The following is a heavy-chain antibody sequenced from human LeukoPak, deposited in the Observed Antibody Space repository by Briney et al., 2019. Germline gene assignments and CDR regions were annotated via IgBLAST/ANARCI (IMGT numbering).Heavy chain of an antibody. CDR1: GFTFSNAW. V-gene: IGHV3-15*01. J-gene: IGHJ5*02. D-gene: IGHD6-19*01. CDR3: AKGQVRAVAGKVDP. CDR2: IKSKTDGGTT. Sequence: GGSLRLSCAASGFTFSNAWMSWVRQAPGKGLEWVGRIKSKTDGGTTDYAAPVKGRFTISRDDSKNTPYLQMNSLRAEDTAVYYCAKGQVRAVAGKVDPWGQGTLVTVSS.